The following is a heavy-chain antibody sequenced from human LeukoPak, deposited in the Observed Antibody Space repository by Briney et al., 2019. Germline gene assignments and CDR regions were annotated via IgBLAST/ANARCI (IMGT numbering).Heavy chain of an antibody. D-gene: IGHD1-20*01. J-gene: IGHJ6*02. V-gene: IGHV3-30*18. CDR1: GFTFSSYG. CDR2: ISYDGSNK. Sequence: GGSLRLSCAASGFTFSSYGMHWVRQAPGKGLEWVAVISYDGSNKYYADSVKGRFTISRDNSKNTLYLQMNSLRAEDTAVYYCAKDVGMAGNYYYGMDVWGQGTTVTVSS. CDR3: AKDVGMAGNYYYGMDV.